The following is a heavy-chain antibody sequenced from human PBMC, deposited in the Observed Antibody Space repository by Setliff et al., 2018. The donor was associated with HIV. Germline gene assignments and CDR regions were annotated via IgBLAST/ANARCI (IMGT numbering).Heavy chain of an antibody. V-gene: IGHV4-34*01. D-gene: IGHD5-18*01. Sequence: SETLSLTCAVYGGSFSGYYWSWIRQPPGKGLEWIGEINHSGNTNYNPSLKSRVTISVDTSKNRFSLRLSSVTAADTAVYYCARAVNQNKAMVYIARWGWYFDLWGRGTLVTVSS. CDR1: GGSFSGYY. J-gene: IGHJ2*01. CDR3: ARAVNQNKAMVYIARWGWYFDL. CDR2: INHSGNT.